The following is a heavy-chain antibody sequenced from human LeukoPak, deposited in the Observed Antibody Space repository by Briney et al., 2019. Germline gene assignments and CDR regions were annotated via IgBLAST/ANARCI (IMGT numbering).Heavy chain of an antibody. CDR1: GFTFSSYS. CDR3: ARDQGYSSGWYDAFDI. V-gene: IGHV3-21*01. CDR2: IRSSSSYI. Sequence: PGGSLRLSCAASGFTFSSYSMNWVRQAPGKGLEWVSSIRSSSSYIYYADSVKGRFTISRDNAKNSLYLQMNSLRAEDTAVYYCARDQGYSSGWYDAFDIWGQGTMVTVSS. J-gene: IGHJ3*02. D-gene: IGHD6-19*01.